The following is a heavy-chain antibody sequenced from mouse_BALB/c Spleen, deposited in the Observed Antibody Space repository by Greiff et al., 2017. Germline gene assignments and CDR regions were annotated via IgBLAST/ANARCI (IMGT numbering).Heavy chain of an antibody. Sequence: EVKLQQSGPELVKPGASVKMSCKASGYTFTSYVMHWVKQKPGQGLEWIGYINPYNDGTKYNEKFKGKATLTSDKSSSTAYMELSSLTSEDSAVYYCARSIYYGYPYYAMDYWGQGTSVTVSS. CDR1: GYTFTSYV. J-gene: IGHJ4*01. V-gene: IGHV1-14*01. CDR2: INPYNDGT. CDR3: ARSIYYGYPYYAMDY. D-gene: IGHD1-2*01.